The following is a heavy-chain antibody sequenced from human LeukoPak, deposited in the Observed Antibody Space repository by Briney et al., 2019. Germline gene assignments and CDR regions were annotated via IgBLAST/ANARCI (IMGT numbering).Heavy chain of an antibody. CDR3: ARRTSGGYSGYIDR. D-gene: IGHD5-12*01. CDR2: IDHSGNT. V-gene: IGHV4-39*01. CDR1: GGSIGSRSFY. Sequence: KPSETLSLTCNVSGGSIGSRSFYWGWIRQPPGQGLELIGSIDHSGNTNYNSSLKSRVTISADTSRNQFSLKLRSVTAADTAVYYCARRTSGGYSGYIDRWGLGTLVTVSS. J-gene: IGHJ5*02.